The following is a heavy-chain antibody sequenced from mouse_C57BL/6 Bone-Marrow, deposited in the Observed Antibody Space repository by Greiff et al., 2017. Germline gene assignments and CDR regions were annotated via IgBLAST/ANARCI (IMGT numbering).Heavy chain of an antibody. CDR3: ARALVFPGRFAY. J-gene: IGHJ3*01. Sequence: EVQLVESGEGLVKPGGSLKLSCAASGFTFSSYAMSWVRQTPEKRLAWVAYISSGGDYIYYADTVKGRFTISRDNARNTLYLQMSCLKSEGTAMYNWARALVFPGRFAYWGQGTLVTVSA. D-gene: IGHD2-10*02. V-gene: IGHV5S21*01. CDR2: ISSGGDYI. CDR1: GFTFSSYA.